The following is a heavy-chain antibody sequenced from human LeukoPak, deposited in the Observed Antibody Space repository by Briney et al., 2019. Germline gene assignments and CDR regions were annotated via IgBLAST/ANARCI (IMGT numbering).Heavy chain of an antibody. Sequence: SETLSLTCTVSGGSISSGGYYWSWIRQPPGKGLEWIGEINHSGSTNYNPSLKSRVTISVDTSKNQFSLKLSSVTAADTAVYYCARGGEEAGTGRFGYWGQGTLVTVSS. CDR2: INHSGST. D-gene: IGHD6-13*01. CDR3: ARGGEEAGTGRFGY. CDR1: GGSISSGGYY. J-gene: IGHJ4*02. V-gene: IGHV4-39*07.